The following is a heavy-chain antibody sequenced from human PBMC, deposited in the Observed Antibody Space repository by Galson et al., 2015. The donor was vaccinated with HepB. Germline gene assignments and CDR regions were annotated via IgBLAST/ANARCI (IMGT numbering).Heavy chain of an antibody. V-gene: IGHV3-64*01. Sequence: SLRLSCAASGFTFSSYAMHWVRQAPGKGLEYVSAISSSGDSTFYTNSVKDRFAISRDNSKNLLYLQMGSLGAEDMAVYYCARDYFAAADYWGQGTLVTVSS. CDR2: ISSSGDST. CDR3: ARDYFAAADY. D-gene: IGHD3-9*01. J-gene: IGHJ4*02. CDR1: GFTFSSYA.